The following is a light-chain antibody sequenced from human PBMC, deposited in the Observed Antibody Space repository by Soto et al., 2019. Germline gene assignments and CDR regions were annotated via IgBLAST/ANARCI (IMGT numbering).Light chain of an antibody. CDR2: GAL. CDR3: QQYKNWPPLT. V-gene: IGKV3-15*01. CDR1: QSVSFN. Sequence: EIVMTQSPATLSVSPGETATLSCRASQSVSFNLVWYQQKPGQGPRLLIYGALTSATGIPARFSGSGSGTDFTLTISSLQSEDVSVYYCQQYKNWPPLTFGGGTKVEIK. J-gene: IGKJ4*01.